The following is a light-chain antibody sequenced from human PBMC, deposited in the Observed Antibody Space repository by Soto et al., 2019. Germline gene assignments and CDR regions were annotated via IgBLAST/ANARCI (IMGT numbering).Light chain of an antibody. CDR2: GAS. V-gene: IGKV3-20*01. CDR3: QQYGSSALT. Sequence: EIVLTQSPGTLSLFPGERATLSCRASQSVSSIYLAWYQQKPGQAPRLLIYGASSRPTGIPDRFSGSGSGTDFTLTISRLEPEDFAVYYCQQYGSSALTFGGGTKVDIK. J-gene: IGKJ4*01. CDR1: QSVSSIY.